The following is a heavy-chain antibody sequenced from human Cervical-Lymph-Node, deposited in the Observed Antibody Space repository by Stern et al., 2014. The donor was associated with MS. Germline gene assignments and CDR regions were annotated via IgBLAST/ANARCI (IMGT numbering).Heavy chain of an antibody. CDR2: ISYDGSDT. CDR1: GFPFSSHG. Sequence: VQLVESGGGVVQPGRSLRLSCTVSGFPFSSHGLHWVRQAPGKGLEWVSVISYDGSDTFYAESVKGRFTISRENSKNTLSLERRSLRPEDPGVYYCGKRGIPEVRGFLLGDYWGREPWSSSPQ. CDR3: GKRGIPEVRGFLLGDY. J-gene: IGHJ4*02. V-gene: IGHV3-30*18. D-gene: IGHD3-10*01.